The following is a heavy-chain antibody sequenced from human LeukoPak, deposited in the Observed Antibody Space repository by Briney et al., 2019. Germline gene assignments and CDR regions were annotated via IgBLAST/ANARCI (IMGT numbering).Heavy chain of an antibody. V-gene: IGHV3-9*01. CDR2: ISWNSGSI. CDR3: AKDVWLRFGYYYYGMDV. CDR1: GFTFDDYA. Sequence: PGGPLRLSCAASGFTFDDYAMHWVRQAPGKGLEWVSGISWNSGSIGYADSVKGRFTISRDNAKNSLYLQMNSLRAEDTALCYCAKDVWLRFGYYYYGMDVWGQGTTVTVSS. J-gene: IGHJ6*02. D-gene: IGHD5-12*01.